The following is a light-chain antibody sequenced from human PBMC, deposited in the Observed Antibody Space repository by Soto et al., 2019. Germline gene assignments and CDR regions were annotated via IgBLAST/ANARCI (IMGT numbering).Light chain of an antibody. Sequence: VMTQSPATLSVSPGERATLSCRASQSVSSSYLAWYQQKPGQAPRLLIYGASSRATGIPDRFSGSGSGTDFTLTISRLEPEDFAVYYCQQYGSSPPGLTFGGGTKVDIK. CDR1: QSVSSSY. J-gene: IGKJ4*01. CDR2: GAS. CDR3: QQYGSSPPGLT. V-gene: IGKV3-20*01.